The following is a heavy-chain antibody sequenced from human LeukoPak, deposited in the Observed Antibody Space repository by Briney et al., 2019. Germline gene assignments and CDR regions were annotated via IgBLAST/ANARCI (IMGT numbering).Heavy chain of an antibody. CDR3: ARGPGPVEY. Sequence: ASVKVSCKASGYTFTSNPMNWVRQAPGQGLEWMGWINTNTGNPTYAQDFTGRFVFSLDTSVSTAYPQITSLKAEDTAIYYCARGPGPVEYWGQGTLVTVSS. CDR2: INTNTGNP. J-gene: IGHJ4*02. V-gene: IGHV7-4-1*02. CDR1: GYTFTSNP.